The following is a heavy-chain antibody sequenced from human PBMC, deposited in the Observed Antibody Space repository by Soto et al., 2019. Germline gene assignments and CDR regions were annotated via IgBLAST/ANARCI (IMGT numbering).Heavy chain of an antibody. CDR2: ISWNSGSI. Sequence: EVQLVESGGGLVQPGRSLRLSCAASGFTFDDYAMHWARQAPGKGLEWVSGISWNSGSIGYADSVKGRFTISRDNAKNSLYLQMNSLRAEDTALYYCAKDITMVREGFDYWGQGTLVTVSS. CDR3: AKDITMVREGFDY. V-gene: IGHV3-9*01. CDR1: GFTFDDYA. D-gene: IGHD3-10*01. J-gene: IGHJ4*02.